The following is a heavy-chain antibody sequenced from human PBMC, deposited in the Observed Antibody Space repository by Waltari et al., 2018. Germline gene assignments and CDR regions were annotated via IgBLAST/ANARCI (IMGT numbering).Heavy chain of an antibody. CDR2: IKGDGSER. CDR3: ARGSGWVFDY. V-gene: IGHV3-7*03. J-gene: IGHJ4*02. CDR1: AFTFSNNW. Sequence: EVQLVESGGGLVQPGGSLRPSCAAAAFTFSNNWMAVVRQAPGQGLEWVAIIKGDGSERHYVDSVKGRFTISRDNPKNSQYLQMNSLRADDTAVYYCARGSGWVFDYWGQGTVVTVSS. D-gene: IGHD6-19*01.